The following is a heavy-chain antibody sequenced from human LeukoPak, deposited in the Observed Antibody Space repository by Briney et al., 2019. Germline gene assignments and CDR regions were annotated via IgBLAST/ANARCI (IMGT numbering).Heavy chain of an antibody. V-gene: IGHV1-2*02. D-gene: IGHD5-12*01. CDR3: ARYGGYPAYYMDV. CDR1: GYTFTSYY. CDR2: INPNSGDT. J-gene: IGHJ6*03. Sequence: ASVKVSCKASGYTFTSYYMHWVRQAPGQGLEWMGWINPNSGDTNYAQKFQGRVTMTRDTSISTAYMELSRLRSDDTAVYYCARYGGYPAYYMDVWGKGTTVTISS.